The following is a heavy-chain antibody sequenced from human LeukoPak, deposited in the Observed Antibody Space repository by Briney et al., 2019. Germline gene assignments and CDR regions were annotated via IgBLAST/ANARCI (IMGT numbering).Heavy chain of an antibody. J-gene: IGHJ6*04. CDR1: GGSISSGDYY. Sequence: PSQTLSLTCTVSGGSISSGDYYWSWIRQPPEKGLEWIGYIYYSGSTYYNPSLKSRVTISVDTSKNQFSLKLSSVTAADTAVYYCGRAKALLYYYYGMDVWGKGTTVTVSS. D-gene: IGHD2-15*01. CDR3: GRAKALLYYYYGMDV. CDR2: IYYSGST. V-gene: IGHV4-30-4*01.